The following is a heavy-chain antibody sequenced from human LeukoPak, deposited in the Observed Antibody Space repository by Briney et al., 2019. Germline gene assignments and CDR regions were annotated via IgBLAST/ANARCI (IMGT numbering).Heavy chain of an antibody. D-gene: IGHD3-3*01. CDR3: ARGVLWSGYFYFDY. Sequence: PGGSLRLSCAASGFTFSSFGMHWVRQTPGKGLDWVALISSDGGNKYYADSVKGRFTISRDDSKNSLYLQMNSLKAEDTAVYYCARGVLWSGYFYFDYWGQGTLVTVSS. CDR1: GFTFSSFG. J-gene: IGHJ4*02. V-gene: IGHV3-30*03. CDR2: ISSDGGNK.